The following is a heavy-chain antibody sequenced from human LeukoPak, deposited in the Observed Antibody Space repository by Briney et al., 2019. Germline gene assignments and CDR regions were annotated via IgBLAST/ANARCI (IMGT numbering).Heavy chain of an antibody. CDR3: AKDPAVWGYSGYDYFDY. CDR2: ISSSSSYI. V-gene: IGHV3-21*01. Sequence: GGSLRLSCAASGFTFSSYSMNWVRQAPGKGLEWVSSISSSSSYIYYADSVKGRFTISRDNAKNSLYLQMNSLRAEDTAVYYCAKDPAVWGYSGYDYFDYWGQGTLVTVSS. CDR1: GFTFSSYS. J-gene: IGHJ4*02. D-gene: IGHD5-12*01.